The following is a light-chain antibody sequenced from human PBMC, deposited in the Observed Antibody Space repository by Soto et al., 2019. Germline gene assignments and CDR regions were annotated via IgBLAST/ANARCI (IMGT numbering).Light chain of an antibody. J-gene: IGLJ1*01. V-gene: IGLV1-40*01. CDR1: SSSIGAGYH. CDR3: QSYDDSLSTYV. CDR2: VNN. Sequence: QPVLTQPPSVSGAPGQRVTISCTGSSSSIGAGYHVHWYQQLPGAAPKLLISVNNNRPSGVPDRFSGSRSGTSASLAIAGLQAEDEADYYCQSYDDSLSTYVFGTGTKLTVL.